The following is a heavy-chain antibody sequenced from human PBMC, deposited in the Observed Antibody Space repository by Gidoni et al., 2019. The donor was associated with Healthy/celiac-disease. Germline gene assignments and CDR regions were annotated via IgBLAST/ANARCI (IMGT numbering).Heavy chain of an antibody. V-gene: IGHV3-23*01. J-gene: IGHJ3*02. Sequence: EVQLLESGGGLVQPGGSLRLSCAASGFTFSSYAMSGVRQAPGKGLEWVSAISGSGGSTYYADSVKGRFTISRDNSKNTLYLQMNSLRAEDTAVYYCAKASHYDSSGYYLGAFDIWGQGTMVTVSS. CDR3: AKASHYDSSGYYLGAFDI. CDR2: ISGSGGST. CDR1: GFTFSSYA. D-gene: IGHD3-22*01.